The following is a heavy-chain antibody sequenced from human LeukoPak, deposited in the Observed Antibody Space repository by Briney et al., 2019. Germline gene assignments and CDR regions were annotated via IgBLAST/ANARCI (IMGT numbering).Heavy chain of an antibody. V-gene: IGHV3-23*01. CDR3: AKDPMGIGPVFDI. Sequence: GGSLRLSCAASGFTFDDYAMHWVRQAPEKGLEWVSGISGSGGSTYYADSVKGRFTISRDNSKNTLYLQMNSLRAEDTAVYYCAKDPMGIGPVFDIWGQGTMVTVSS. J-gene: IGHJ3*02. CDR2: ISGSGGST. D-gene: IGHD7-27*01. CDR1: GFTFDDYA.